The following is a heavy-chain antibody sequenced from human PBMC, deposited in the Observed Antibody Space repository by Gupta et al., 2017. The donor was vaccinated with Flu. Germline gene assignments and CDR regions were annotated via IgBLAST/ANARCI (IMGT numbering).Heavy chain of an antibody. D-gene: IGHD4-4*01. J-gene: IGHJ4*02. CDR2: SRTDWGIT. CDR3: ARDLWGDGYSSPGDDFDY. Sequence: MHWVRQAPGKGLVWVSRSRTDWGITMYADSVKSRFTISRDNAKNTLYLQMSSLRAEDTAVYYCARDLWGDGYSSPGDDFDYWGQGTLVTVSS. V-gene: IGHV3-74*03.